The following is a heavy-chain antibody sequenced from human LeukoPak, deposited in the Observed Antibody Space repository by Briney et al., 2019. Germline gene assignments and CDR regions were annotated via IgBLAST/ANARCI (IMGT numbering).Heavy chain of an antibody. CDR2: ISGSGGST. CDR3: AKDLGIAVADHNFDY. J-gene: IGHJ4*02. V-gene: IGHV3-23*01. CDR1: GFTFSSYA. Sequence: GGSLRLSCAASGFTFSSYAMSWVRQAPGKGLEWVSAISGSGGSTYYADSVKGRSTISRDNSKNTLYLQMNSLRAEDTAVYYCAKDLGIAVADHNFDYWGQGTLVTVPS. D-gene: IGHD6-19*01.